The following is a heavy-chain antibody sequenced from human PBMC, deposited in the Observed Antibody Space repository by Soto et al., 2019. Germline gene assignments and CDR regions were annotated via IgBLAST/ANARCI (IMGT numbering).Heavy chain of an antibody. J-gene: IGHJ4*02. CDR1: GGSISSGDYY. CDR2: IYYSGST. V-gene: IGHV4-30-4*01. Sequence: SETLSLTCTVSGGSISSGDYYWSWIRQPPGKCLEWIGYIYYSGSTYYNPSLKSRVTISVDTSKNQFSLKLSSVTAADTAVYYCARVEYSYGYYFDYWGQGTLVTVSS. D-gene: IGHD5-18*01. CDR3: ARVEYSYGYYFDY.